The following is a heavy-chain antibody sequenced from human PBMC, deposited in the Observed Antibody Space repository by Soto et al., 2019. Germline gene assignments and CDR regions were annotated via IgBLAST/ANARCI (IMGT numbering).Heavy chain of an antibody. V-gene: IGHV4-34*01. CDR3: ARGPGSSWGRGYFDY. D-gene: IGHD6-13*01. CDR1: GGSFSGYY. J-gene: IGHJ4*02. CDR2: INHSGST. Sequence: SETLSLTCAVYGGSFSGYYWSWIRQPPGKGLEWIGEINHSGSTNYNPSLKSRVTISVDTSKNQFSLKLSSVTAADTAVYYCARGPGSSWGRGYFDYWGQGTLVTVSS.